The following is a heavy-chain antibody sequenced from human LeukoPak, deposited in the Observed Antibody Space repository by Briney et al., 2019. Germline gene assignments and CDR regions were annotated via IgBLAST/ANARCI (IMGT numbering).Heavy chain of an antibody. Sequence: PGGSLTLSCAASGFIFSSYSMNWFRQAPGKGLEWVSSISSGSKYIYNADSLKGRFAISRDNAKNSLYLQMNSLRAEDTAVYYCARALSYSYGSMDFWGQGTLGIVSP. V-gene: IGHV3-21*01. CDR1: GFIFSSYS. CDR3: ARALSYSYGSMDF. J-gene: IGHJ4*02. CDR2: ISSGSKYI. D-gene: IGHD5-18*01.